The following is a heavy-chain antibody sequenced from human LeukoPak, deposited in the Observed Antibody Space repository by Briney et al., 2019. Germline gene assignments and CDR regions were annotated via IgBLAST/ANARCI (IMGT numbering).Heavy chain of an antibody. J-gene: IGHJ6*02. D-gene: IGHD5-18*01. CDR3: ARDRGYSYGDYYYYYGMDV. CDR1: GYTFTSYD. Sequence: ASVKVSCKASGYTFTSYDINWVRQAPGQGLEWMGWMSPNSGNTGYAQKFQGRVTMTRDTSITTAYMELSSLRSEDTAVYYCARDRGYSYGDYYYYYGMDVWGQGTTVTVSS. V-gene: IGHV1-8*01. CDR2: MSPNSGNT.